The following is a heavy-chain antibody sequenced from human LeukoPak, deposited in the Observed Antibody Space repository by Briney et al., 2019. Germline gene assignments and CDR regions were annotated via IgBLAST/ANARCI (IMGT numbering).Heavy chain of an antibody. D-gene: IGHD6-13*01. J-gene: IGHJ5*02. CDR1: GGSISSSSYY. V-gene: IGHV4-39*07. CDR2: IYYSGST. Sequence: SETLSLTCTVSGGSISSSSYYWGWIRQPPGKGLEWIGNIYYSGSTYYNPSLKSRVTISVDTSKNQFSLKLSSVTAADTAVYYCARDLIAAAGTQFDPWGQGTLVTVSS. CDR3: ARDLIAAAGTQFDP.